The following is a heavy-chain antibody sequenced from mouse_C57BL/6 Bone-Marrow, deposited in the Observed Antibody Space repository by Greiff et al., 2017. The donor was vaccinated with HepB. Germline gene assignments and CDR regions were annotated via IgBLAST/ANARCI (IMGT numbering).Heavy chain of an antibody. CDR3: TRDPITTVVATRDAMDY. D-gene: IGHD1-1*01. J-gene: IGHJ4*01. V-gene: IGHV5-9-1*02. CDR2: ISSGGDYI. CDR1: GFTFSSYA. Sequence: EVQGVESGEGLVKPGGSLKLSCAASGFTFSSYAMSWVRQTPEKRLEWVAYISSGGDYIYYADTVKGRFTISRDNARNTLYLQMSSLKSEDTAMYYCTRDPITTVVATRDAMDYWGQGTSVTVSS.